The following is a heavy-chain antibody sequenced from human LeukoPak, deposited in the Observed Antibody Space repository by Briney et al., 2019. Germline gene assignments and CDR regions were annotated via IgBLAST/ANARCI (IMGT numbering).Heavy chain of an antibody. J-gene: IGHJ6*03. D-gene: IGHD1-14*01. CDR1: GGSIISSSSYY. CDR2: IYYSGST. V-gene: IGHV4-61*05. CDR3: AGGERNPNYYYYMDV. Sequence: PSETLSLTCTVSGGSIISSSSYYWGWIRQPPGKGLEWIGYIYYSGSTNYNPSLKSRVTISVDTSKNQFSLKLSSVTAADTAVYYCAGGERNPNYYYYMDVWGKGTTVTVSS.